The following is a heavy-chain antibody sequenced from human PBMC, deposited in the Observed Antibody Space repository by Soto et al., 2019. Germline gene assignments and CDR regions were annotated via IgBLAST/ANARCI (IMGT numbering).Heavy chain of an antibody. V-gene: IGHV4-31*03. D-gene: IGHD2-21*02. CDR1: GGSISSGTSY. CDR2: IYFIGAT. CDR3: ASIPRRGYSYGIDY. J-gene: IGHJ4*02. Sequence: QVQLQESGPGLVKPSQTLSLTCNVSGGSISSGTSYWTWIRQHPGEGLEWIGHIYFIGATYSNPSLRSRLTMSVDTSKNQFSLKPTSVTAVDTATYHCASIPRRGYSYGIDYWGQGTLVTVSS.